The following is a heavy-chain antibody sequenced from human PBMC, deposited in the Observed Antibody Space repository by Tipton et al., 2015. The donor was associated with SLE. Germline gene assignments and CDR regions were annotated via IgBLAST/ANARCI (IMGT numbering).Heavy chain of an antibody. Sequence: TLSLTCTVSGGSISSYYWSWIRQPAGKGLEWIGRIYTSGSTNYNPSLKSRVTISVDTSKNQFSLKLSSVTAADTAVYYCARGDYYDSSGHDAFDIWGQGTMVTVSS. CDR2: IYTSGST. V-gene: IGHV4-4*07. CDR3: ARGDYYDSSGHDAFDI. CDR1: GGSISSYY. D-gene: IGHD3-22*01. J-gene: IGHJ3*02.